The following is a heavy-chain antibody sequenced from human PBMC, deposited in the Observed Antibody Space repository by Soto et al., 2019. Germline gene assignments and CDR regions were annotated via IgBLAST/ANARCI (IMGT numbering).Heavy chain of an antibody. CDR1: GFTFDDYA. Sequence: EVQLVESGGGLVQPGRSLRLSCAASGFTFDDYAMHWVRQAPGKGLEWVSGISWNSGSIGYADSVKGRFTISRDNAKNSLYLQMNSLRAEDTAVYYCARDGEGFWGQGTLVTVSS. CDR2: ISWNSGSI. J-gene: IGHJ4*02. CDR3: ARDGEGF. V-gene: IGHV3-9*01. D-gene: IGHD2-21*01.